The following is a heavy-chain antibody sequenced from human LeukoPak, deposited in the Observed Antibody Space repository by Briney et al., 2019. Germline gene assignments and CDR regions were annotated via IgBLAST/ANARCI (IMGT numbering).Heavy chain of an antibody. J-gene: IGHJ4*02. CDR2: IRFDGSNK. V-gene: IGHV3-30*02. CDR3: ARDLYRIVVVPHYFDY. CDR1: GFTFSSYG. D-gene: IGHD3-22*01. Sequence: GGSLRLSCAASGFTFSSYGMHWVRQAPGKGLEWVAFIRFDGSNKYYADSVKGRFTISRDNSKNTLYLQMNSLRAEDTAVYYCARDLYRIVVVPHYFDYWGQGTLVTVSS.